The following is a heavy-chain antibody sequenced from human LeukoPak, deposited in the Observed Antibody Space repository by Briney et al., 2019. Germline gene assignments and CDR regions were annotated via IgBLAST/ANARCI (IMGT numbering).Heavy chain of an antibody. J-gene: IGHJ4*02. CDR3: ITTTFYYGGKGY. CDR2: IKSRNDGGTV. Sequence: AGSLRLSCAASGFTFTSDWMSWVRQAPGKGLEWVGRIKSRNDGGTVDYAAPVKGRFTISRDDSKNTLYVQMNSLRIEDTAVYYCITTTFYYGGKGYWGQGTLVTVSS. V-gene: IGHV3-15*01. CDR1: GFTFTSDW. D-gene: IGHD4-23*01.